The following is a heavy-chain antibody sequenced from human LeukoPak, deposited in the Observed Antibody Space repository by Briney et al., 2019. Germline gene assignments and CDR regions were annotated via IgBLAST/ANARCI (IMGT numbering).Heavy chain of an antibody. CDR2: IYYSGST. J-gene: IGHJ4*02. D-gene: IGHD6-13*01. Sequence: PSETLSLTCTVSGSSIRSYYWSWIRQPPGKGLEWIGYIYYSGSTNYNPSLKSRVTISVDTSKNQFSLKLSSVTAADTAVYYCARGYSSSWFDYWGQGTLVTVSS. CDR3: ARGYSSSWFDY. CDR1: GSSIRSYY. V-gene: IGHV4-59*01.